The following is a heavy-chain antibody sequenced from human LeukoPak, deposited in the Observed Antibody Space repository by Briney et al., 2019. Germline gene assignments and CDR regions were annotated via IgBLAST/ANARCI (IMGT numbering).Heavy chain of an antibody. CDR2: IKEDGSER. J-gene: IGHJ3*02. Sequence: GGTLRLSCAASGFTFSSYWMSWVRQAPGKGLEGVADIKEDGSERKFVDFVKGRLHNPRDNDKNSLYLHMNRLSAEHTAVYYCARDANYYDASGLLFYDGFDIWGQGTMVTFSS. CDR3: ARDANYYDASGLLFYDGFDI. CDR1: GFTFSSYW. V-gene: IGHV3-7*01. D-gene: IGHD3-22*01.